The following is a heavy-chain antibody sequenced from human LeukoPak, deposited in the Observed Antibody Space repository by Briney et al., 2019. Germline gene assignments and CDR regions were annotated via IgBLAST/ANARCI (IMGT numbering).Heavy chain of an antibody. V-gene: IGHV4-34*01. CDR2: INHSGST. CDR1: GFTFSSYW. D-gene: IGHD3-22*01. J-gene: IGHJ4*02. CDR3: ARGRYYDSSGYFPLFDY. Sequence: GSLRLSCAASGFTFSSYWMSWVRQAPGKGLEWIGEINHSGSTNYNPSLKSRVTISVDTSKNQFSLKLSSVTAADTAVYYCARGRYYDSSGYFPLFDYWGQGTLVTVSS.